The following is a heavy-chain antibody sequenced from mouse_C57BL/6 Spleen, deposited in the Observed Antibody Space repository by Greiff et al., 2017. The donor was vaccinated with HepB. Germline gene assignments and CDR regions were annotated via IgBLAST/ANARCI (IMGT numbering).Heavy chain of an antibody. CDR2: ISSGSSTI. Sequence: EVQLVASGGGLVKPGGSLKLSCAASGFTFSDYGMHWVRQAPEKGLEWVAYISSGSSTIYYADTVKGRFTISRDNAKNTLFLQMTSLRSEDTAMYYCARDGLRRAWFAYWGQGTLVTVSA. CDR3: ARDGLRRAWFAY. J-gene: IGHJ3*01. V-gene: IGHV5-17*01. CDR1: GFTFSDYG. D-gene: IGHD2-4*01.